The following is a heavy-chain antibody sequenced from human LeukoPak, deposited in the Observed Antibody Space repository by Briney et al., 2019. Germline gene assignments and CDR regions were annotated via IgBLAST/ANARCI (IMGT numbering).Heavy chain of an antibody. CDR3: ARETYYYDRTGYYGYYFYYMDV. J-gene: IGHJ6*03. D-gene: IGHD3-22*01. Sequence: GGSLRLSCTASGFSFSSPGMNWVRQAPGKGLEWVSSINGESTFKVYADSVKGRFTISRDNAKNSLYLQMNSLRAEDTAVYYCARETYYYDRTGYYGYYFYYMDVWGKGTTVTVSS. V-gene: IGHV3-21*01. CDR1: GFSFSSPG. CDR2: INGESTFK.